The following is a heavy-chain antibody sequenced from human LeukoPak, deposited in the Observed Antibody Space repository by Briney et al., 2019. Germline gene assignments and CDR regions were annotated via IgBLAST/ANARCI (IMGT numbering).Heavy chain of an antibody. D-gene: IGHD2-2*01. Sequence: GGSLRLSCEASGFTFASYAMTWVRQAPGEGLEWVSSISATDGSTYYAYSVRGRFTISRDNTKNTLFLQMSSLRAEDTALYYCVACSSASCYGDRFDPWGQGTLVTVSS. CDR3: VACSSASCYGDRFDP. CDR1: GFTFASYA. V-gene: IGHV3-23*01. CDR2: ISATDGST. J-gene: IGHJ5*02.